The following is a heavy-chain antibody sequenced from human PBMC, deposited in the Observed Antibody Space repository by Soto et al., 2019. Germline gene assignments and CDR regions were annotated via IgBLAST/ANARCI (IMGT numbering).Heavy chain of an antibody. V-gene: IGHV4-4*02. CDR2: IYHSGTT. D-gene: IGHD4-4*01. Sequence: SETLSLTCAVSSGSISSSNWWSWVRQPPGKGLEWIGEIYHSGTTNYNPSLKSRVTISVDKSKNQFSLKLSSVTAADTAVYYCARLFGYSNFLSCFDPWAQGTLVTVSS. CDR1: SGSISSSNW. J-gene: IGHJ5*02. CDR3: ARLFGYSNFLSCFDP.